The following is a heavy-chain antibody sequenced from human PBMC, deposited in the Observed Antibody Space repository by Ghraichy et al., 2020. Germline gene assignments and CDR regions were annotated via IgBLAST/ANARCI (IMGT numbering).Heavy chain of an antibody. CDR2: FSSGSSYI. Sequence: GGSLRLSCAASGFTFSSYSMNWVRQAPGKGLEWVSSFSSGSSYIYYADSLKGRFTISRDNAKNSLYLQMNSLRAEDTAVYYCARALAPDSRDGMDVWGQGTTVTVPS. V-gene: IGHV3-21*01. CDR1: GFTFSSYS. D-gene: IGHD2-15*01. CDR3: ARALAPDSRDGMDV. J-gene: IGHJ6*02.